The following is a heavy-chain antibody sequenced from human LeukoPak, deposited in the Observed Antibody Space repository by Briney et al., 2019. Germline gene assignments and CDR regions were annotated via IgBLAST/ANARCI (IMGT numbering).Heavy chain of an antibody. Sequence: KPSETLSLTCTVSGGSISSYYWSWIRQPAGKGLEWIGRIYTSGSTNYNPSLKSRVTMSVDTSKNQFSLKLSSVTAADTAVYYCARDQPTYYYDSSGSSLGAFDIWGQGTMVTVSS. CDR2: IYTSGST. V-gene: IGHV4-4*07. D-gene: IGHD3-22*01. J-gene: IGHJ3*02. CDR1: GGSISSYY. CDR3: ARDQPTYYYDSSGSSLGAFDI.